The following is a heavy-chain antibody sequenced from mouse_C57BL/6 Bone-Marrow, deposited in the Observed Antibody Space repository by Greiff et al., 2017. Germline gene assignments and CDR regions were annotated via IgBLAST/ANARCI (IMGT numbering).Heavy chain of an antibody. CDR2: IDPSDSYT. CDR3: ARNYDGSMDY. V-gene: IGHV1-69*01. Sequence: QVQLQQPGAELVMPGASVKLSCKASGYTFTSYWMHWVKQRPGQGLEWIGEIDPSDSYTNYNQKFKGKSTLTVDKSSSTAYMQLSSLTSEDSAVYYCARNYDGSMDYWGQGTSVTGSS. J-gene: IGHJ4*01. D-gene: IGHD2-3*01. CDR1: GYTFTSYW.